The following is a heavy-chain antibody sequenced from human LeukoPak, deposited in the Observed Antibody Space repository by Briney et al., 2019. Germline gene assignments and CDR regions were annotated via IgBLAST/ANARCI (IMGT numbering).Heavy chain of an antibody. CDR2: INHSGST. Sequence: KPSETLSLTCAVYGGSFSGYYWSWIRQPPGKGLEWIGEINHSGSTNYNPSLKSRVTISVDTSKNQFSLKLSSVTAADTAVYYCAGRGIAVADYPYWGQGTLVTVSS. CDR3: AGRGIAVADYPY. J-gene: IGHJ4*02. D-gene: IGHD6-19*01. V-gene: IGHV4-34*01. CDR1: GGSFSGYY.